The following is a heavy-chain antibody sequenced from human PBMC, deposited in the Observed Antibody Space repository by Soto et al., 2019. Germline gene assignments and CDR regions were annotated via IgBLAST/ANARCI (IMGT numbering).Heavy chain of an antibody. J-gene: IGHJ4*02. D-gene: IGHD6-19*01. Sequence: ASVKVSFKASGYIFTDYYMHWVQQAPGQELGWMGRINPIIGGTNYAQKFQGRVTITADESTSTAYMELSSLRSEDTAVYYCARPKGSYSSGYYYFDYWGQGTLVTVSS. CDR3: ARPKGSYSSGYYYFDY. CDR2: INPIIGGT. V-gene: IGHV1-2*06. CDR1: GYIFTDYY.